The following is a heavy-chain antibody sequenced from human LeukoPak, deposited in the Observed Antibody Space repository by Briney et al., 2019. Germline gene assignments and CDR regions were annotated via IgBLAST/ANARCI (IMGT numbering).Heavy chain of an antibody. J-gene: IGHJ3*02. CDR3: ARGWRGPSDAFDI. Sequence: GGSLRLSCAASGFTFSSYAMHWVRQAPGKGLEWVAVISYDGSNKYYADSVKGRFTISRDNSKNTLYLQMNSLRAEDTAVYYCARGWRGPSDAFDIWGQGTMVTVSS. CDR2: ISYDGSNK. V-gene: IGHV3-30-3*01. D-gene: IGHD3-3*01. CDR1: GFTFSSYA.